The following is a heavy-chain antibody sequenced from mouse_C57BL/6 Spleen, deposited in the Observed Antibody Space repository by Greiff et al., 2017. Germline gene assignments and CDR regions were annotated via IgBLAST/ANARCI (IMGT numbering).Heavy chain of an antibody. CDR3: ARGIKYYFDD. Sequence: EVQLVESGGGLVKPGGSLKLSCAASGFTFSDYGMHWVRQAPEKGLEWVAYISSGSSTIYSADTVKGRFTISRDNAKNTLFLQMTSLRSEDTAMYYCARGIKYYFDDWGKGTTLTVSS. CDR2: ISSGSSTI. V-gene: IGHV5-17*01. D-gene: IGHD2-4*01. J-gene: IGHJ2*01. CDR1: GFTFSDYG.